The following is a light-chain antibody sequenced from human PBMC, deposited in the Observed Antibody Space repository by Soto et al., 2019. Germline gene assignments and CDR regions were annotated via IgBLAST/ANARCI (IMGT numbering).Light chain of an antibody. CDR3: HQYYSTPLT. V-gene: IGKV4-1*01. Sequence: DIVMTQSPDSLAMSLGERATITCKSSHSVLYSSNNKNYLAWYQQKPGQPPKLLIYWASTRESGVPDRFIGSVSGTDYHLTISSLHYEDVEVYYCHQYYSTPLTYGKGSKVDIK. CDR2: WAS. J-gene: IGKJ1*01. CDR1: HSVLYSSNNKNY.